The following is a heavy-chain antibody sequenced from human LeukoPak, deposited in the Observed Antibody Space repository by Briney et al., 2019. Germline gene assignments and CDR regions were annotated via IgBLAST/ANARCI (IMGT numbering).Heavy chain of an antibody. D-gene: IGHD6-13*01. J-gene: IGHJ6*03. CDR3: AKDGEQQLVGSYYYMDV. CDR2: IYSGGST. CDR1: GFTVSSNY. V-gene: IGHV3-53*01. Sequence: AGGSLRLSCAASGFTVSSNYMSWVRQAPGKGLEWVSVIYSGGSTYYADSVKGRFTISRDNSKNTLYLQVNSLRAEDTAVYYCAKDGEQQLVGSYYYMDVWGKGTTVTVSS.